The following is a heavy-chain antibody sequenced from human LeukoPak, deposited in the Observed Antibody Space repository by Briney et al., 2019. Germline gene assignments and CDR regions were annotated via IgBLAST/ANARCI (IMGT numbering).Heavy chain of an antibody. D-gene: IGHD6-19*01. J-gene: IGHJ3*01. V-gene: IGHV5-51*06. CDR1: GYSFTSYW. CDR3: ARDSPYSSGWRGAFDV. Sequence: GESLKISCKGSGYSFTSYWIGWVRQMPGKGLEWMGIIYPGDSDTRYSPSFQGQVTISADKSISTAYLQWSGLKASDTAMYYCARDSPYSSGWRGAFDVWGQGTMVTVSS. CDR2: IYPGDSDT.